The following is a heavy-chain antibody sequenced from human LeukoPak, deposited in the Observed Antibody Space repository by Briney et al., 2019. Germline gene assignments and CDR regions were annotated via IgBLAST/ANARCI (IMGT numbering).Heavy chain of an antibody. CDR3: ARAAYDSGGYTANHDF. V-gene: IGHV3-53*01. CDR2: LYDSGDT. Sequence: GGSLRLSCAASGFSVSTSYMSWVRQAPGKGLEYVSVLYDSGDTYYAESVKGRFTVSRDNSKNTVYLQMNSLRVEDTAVYYCARAAYDSGGYTANHDFWGQGTLVTVSS. CDR1: GFSVSTSY. D-gene: IGHD3-22*01. J-gene: IGHJ4*02.